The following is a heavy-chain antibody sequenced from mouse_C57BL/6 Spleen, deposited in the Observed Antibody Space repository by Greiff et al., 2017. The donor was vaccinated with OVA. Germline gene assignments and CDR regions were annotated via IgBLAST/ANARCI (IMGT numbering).Heavy chain of an antibody. V-gene: IGHV1-76*01. CDR2: IYPGSGNT. Sequence: QVQLQQSGAELVRPGASVKLSCKASGYTFTDYYINWVKQRPGQGLEWIARIYPGSGNTYYNEQFKGTATLTAEKSSSPAYMQLSSLTSEDAAVYFCARPSYGSSFSWFAYWGQGTLVTVSA. D-gene: IGHD1-1*01. CDR1: GYTFTDYY. CDR3: ARPSYGSSFSWFAY. J-gene: IGHJ3*01.